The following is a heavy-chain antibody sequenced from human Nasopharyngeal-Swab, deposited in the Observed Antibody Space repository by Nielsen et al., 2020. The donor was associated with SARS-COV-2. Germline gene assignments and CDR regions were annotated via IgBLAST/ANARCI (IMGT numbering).Heavy chain of an antibody. Sequence: GESLKISCKGSGSSFTSYWIGWVRQMPGKGLEWMGIIYPGDSDTRYSPSFQGQVTISADKSISAAYLQWSSLKASDTAMYYCARQPEDTAMGTGLIDYWGQGTLVTVSS. D-gene: IGHD5-18*01. V-gene: IGHV5-51*01. CDR2: IYPGDSDT. CDR1: GSSFTSYW. CDR3: ARQPEDTAMGTGLIDY. J-gene: IGHJ4*02.